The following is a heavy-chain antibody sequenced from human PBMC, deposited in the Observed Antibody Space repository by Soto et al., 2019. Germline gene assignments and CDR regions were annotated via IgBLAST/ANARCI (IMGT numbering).Heavy chain of an antibody. D-gene: IGHD2-8*01. Sequence: GESLKISCKGSGYSFTSYWISWVRQMPGKGLEWMGRIDPSDSYTNYSPSFQGHVTISADKSISTAYLQWSSLKASDTAMYYCARHPQTRYCTNGVCYSAQFDYWGQGTLVTVSS. CDR2: IDPSDSYT. J-gene: IGHJ4*02. CDR1: GYSFTSYW. V-gene: IGHV5-10-1*01. CDR3: ARHPQTRYCTNGVCYSAQFDY.